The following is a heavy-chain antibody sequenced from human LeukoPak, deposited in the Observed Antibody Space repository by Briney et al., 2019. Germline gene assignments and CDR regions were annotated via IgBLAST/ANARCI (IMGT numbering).Heavy chain of an antibody. J-gene: IGHJ4*02. V-gene: IGHV4-61*02. CDR3: ARARVIPASFDD. CDR2: IYTSGRT. Sequence: SETLSLTCTVSGGSITFGSYYWTWIRQPAGKGLEWIGRIYTSGRTFYNPSLKSRVTKSMDTSMNQFSLRLNSVTAADTAVYYCARARVIPASFDDWGQGALVTVSS. CDR1: GGSITFGSYY. D-gene: IGHD3-16*02.